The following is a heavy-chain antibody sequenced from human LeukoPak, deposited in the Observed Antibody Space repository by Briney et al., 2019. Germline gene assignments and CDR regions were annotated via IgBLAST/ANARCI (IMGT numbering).Heavy chain of an antibody. J-gene: IGHJ2*01. CDR2: ITSSSTYK. D-gene: IGHD3-16*01. Sequence: GGSLRLSCAASGFTFSSYDMDWVRQAPGKGLEWVSSITSSSTYKYYADSLKGRFTVSRDNAKNSLYLQMNSLRVEDTAVYFCARDVAGGLDFDLWGRGTLVTVSS. CDR3: ARDVAGGLDFDL. V-gene: IGHV3-21*01. CDR1: GFTFSSYD.